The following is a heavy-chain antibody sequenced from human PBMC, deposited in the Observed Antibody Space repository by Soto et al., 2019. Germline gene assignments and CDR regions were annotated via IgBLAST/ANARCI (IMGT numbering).Heavy chain of an antibody. CDR3: SRDGYGDTCFDY. J-gene: IGHJ4*02. Sequence: QLQLQESGSGVVQPSQTLSLTCAVSDGSISSGGYSWSWIRQPPGKGLEWIGYIYHSGSTYYNPSLKSRVTISVDRSKNQFSLKLSSVTAADTAVYYCSRDGYGDTCFDYWGQGTLVTVSS. CDR1: DGSISSGGYS. CDR2: IYHSGST. D-gene: IGHD4-17*01. V-gene: IGHV4-30-2*01.